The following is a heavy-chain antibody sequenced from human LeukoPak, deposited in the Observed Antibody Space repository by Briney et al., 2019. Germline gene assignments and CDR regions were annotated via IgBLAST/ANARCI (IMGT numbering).Heavy chain of an antibody. CDR1: GYSFTSYW. D-gene: IGHD2-8*01. CDR3: ARPTDNGLPYYFDY. CDR2: IYPSDSHP. V-gene: IGHV5-51*01. Sequence: LGESLKISCKGSGYSFTSYWIGWVRQMPGKGLEWMGIIYPSDSHPRYSPSFQGQVTISADKSISTAYLQWSSLKASDTAMYYCARPTDNGLPYYFDYWGQGTLVTVSS. J-gene: IGHJ4*02.